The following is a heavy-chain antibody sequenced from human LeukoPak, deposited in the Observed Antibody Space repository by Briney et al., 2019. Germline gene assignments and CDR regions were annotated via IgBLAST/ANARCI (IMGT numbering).Heavy chain of an antibody. J-gene: IGHJ4*02. D-gene: IGHD2-2*01. Sequence: GGSLRLSCAASGFTFDDYGMSWVRQAPEKGLEWVSGINWNGGSTGYADSVKGRYTISRDNAKNSLYLQMNSLRAEDTALYYCAREGAAIVVVPAARVFDYWGQGTLVTVSS. CDR2: INWNGGST. V-gene: IGHV3-20*04. CDR1: GFTFDDYG. CDR3: AREGAAIVVVPAARVFDY.